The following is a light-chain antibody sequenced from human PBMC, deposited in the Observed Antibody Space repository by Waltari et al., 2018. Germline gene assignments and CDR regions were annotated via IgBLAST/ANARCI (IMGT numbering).Light chain of an antibody. J-gene: IGLJ2*01. CDR3: QVWDSNGDHVV. CDR2: DEP. Sequence: SHILTPLPQVSVVPGQTARISCWGHAFDTKLFHWYQQKPGQAPKLVVYDEPDRPSGVPGRFSGSSSGYAATLTISRVEAGDEADYFWQVWDSNGDHVVFGGGTKLTVL. CDR1: AFDTKL. V-gene: IGLV3-21*02.